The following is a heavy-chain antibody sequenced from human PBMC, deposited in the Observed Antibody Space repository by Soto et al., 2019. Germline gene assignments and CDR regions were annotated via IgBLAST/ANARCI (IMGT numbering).Heavy chain of an antibody. Sequence: EVQLVESGGGLVKPGGSLRLSCAASGFTFGAYSMNWVGQPPGKGLDWVSSIISSSSNIYYADSVKGRFTISRDNAKNSLYLQMNSLRAEDTAVYYCARGYHYYDSSGYDKWDAFDIWGQGTMVTVSS. V-gene: IGHV3-21*01. CDR3: ARGYHYYDSSGYDKWDAFDI. CDR1: GFTFGAYS. CDR2: IISSSSNI. D-gene: IGHD3-22*01. J-gene: IGHJ3*02.